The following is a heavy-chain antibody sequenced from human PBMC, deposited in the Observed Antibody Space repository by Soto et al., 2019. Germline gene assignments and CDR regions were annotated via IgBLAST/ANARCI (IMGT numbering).Heavy chain of an antibody. CDR1: GYSLTGYY. D-gene: IGHD3-22*01. Sequence: QAQLVQSGAEMKKSGASLKISCGASGYSLTGYYLHWLRQAPGQGLEWMGWLNPDSGEAIYALKFQGRVTMTRDTTSGTAYLEVWTLTSDDTAIYYCARGGYYDSGLYKGDLDVWGQGTFVTVSS. J-gene: IGHJ3*01. CDR2: LNPDSGEA. CDR3: ARGGYYDSGLYKGDLDV. V-gene: IGHV1-2*02.